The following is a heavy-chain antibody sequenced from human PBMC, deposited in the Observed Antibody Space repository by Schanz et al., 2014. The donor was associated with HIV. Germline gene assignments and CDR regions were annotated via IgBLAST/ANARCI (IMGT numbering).Heavy chain of an antibody. V-gene: IGHV3-33*06. D-gene: IGHD6-6*01. Sequence: QVQLVESGGCVVQPGRSLRLSCAASGFTFRSYGMHWVRQAPGKGLEWVAVTWYDGSNKYYADSVKGRFTISRDNSKNTLYLQMNSLRAEDTAVYFCANTEFPYSSSSDYYYGMDVWGQGTTVTVSS. J-gene: IGHJ6*02. CDR2: TWYDGSNK. CDR3: ANTEFPYSSSSDYYYGMDV. CDR1: GFTFRSYG.